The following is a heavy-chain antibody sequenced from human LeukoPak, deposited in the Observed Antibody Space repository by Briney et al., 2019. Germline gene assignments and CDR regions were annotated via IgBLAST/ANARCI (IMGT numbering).Heavy chain of an antibody. D-gene: IGHD6-6*01. CDR2: AYNSGST. J-gene: IGHJ3*02. CDR1: GGSISSYY. CDR3: ARGKYSSSDAFDI. Sequence: ASETLSLTCTVSGGSISSYYWSWIRQPPGKGLEWIGYAYNSGSTNYNPSLKSRIIISVETSKNQFSLKLNSVTAADTAVYYCARGKYSSSDAFDIWGQGTMVTVSS. V-gene: IGHV4-59*01.